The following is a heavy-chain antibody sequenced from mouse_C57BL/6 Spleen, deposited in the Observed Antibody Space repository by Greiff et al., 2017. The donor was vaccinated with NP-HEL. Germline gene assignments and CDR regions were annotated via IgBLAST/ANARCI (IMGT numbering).Heavy chain of an antibody. V-gene: IGHV1-64*01. J-gene: IGHJ1*03. CDR2: IHPNSGST. D-gene: IGHD1-1*01. CDR3: ARCGYCYGRRVFGG. CDR1: GYTFTSYW. Sequence: QVQLQQPGAELVKPGASVKLSCKASGYTFTSYWMHWVKQRPGQGLEWIGMIHPNSGSTNYNEKFKSKATLTVDKSSSTAYMQLSSLTSEDSAVYYCARCGYCYGRRVFGGWGTGTTVTV.